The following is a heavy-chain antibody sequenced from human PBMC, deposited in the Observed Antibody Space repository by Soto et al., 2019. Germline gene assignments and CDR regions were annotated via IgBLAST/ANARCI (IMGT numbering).Heavy chain of an antibody. Sequence: PGGSLRLSCAASGFIFSDYYMNGIRQAPGKGPEWLSYISGSGSPAWYADSVKGRFTISRDNAENTLTLEMTSLRAEDTAVYYCARDVSRATIGDFDLWGQGTMVTVS. V-gene: IGHV3-11*01. CDR3: ARDVSRATIGDFDL. CDR1: GFIFSDYY. CDR2: ISGSGSPA. J-gene: IGHJ3*01. D-gene: IGHD5-12*01.